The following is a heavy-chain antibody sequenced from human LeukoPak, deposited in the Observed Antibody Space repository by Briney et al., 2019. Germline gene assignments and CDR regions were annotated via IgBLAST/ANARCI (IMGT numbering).Heavy chain of an antibody. D-gene: IGHD3-16*02. Sequence: SGGSLRLSCAASGFTFSSYWMSWVRQAPGKGLEWVANIKQDGSEKYYVDSVKGRFTISRDNAKNSLYLQMNSLRAEDTAVYYCARDRHYDYVWGSYRYYYYYYMDVWGKGTTVTVSS. CDR1: GFTFSSYW. CDR2: IKQDGSEK. J-gene: IGHJ6*03. V-gene: IGHV3-7*01. CDR3: ARDRHYDYVWGSYRYYYYYYMDV.